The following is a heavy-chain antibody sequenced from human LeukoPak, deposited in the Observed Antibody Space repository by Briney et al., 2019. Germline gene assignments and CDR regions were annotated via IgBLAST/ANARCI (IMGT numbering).Heavy chain of an antibody. Sequence: GGSLRLSCAASGFTFSNYWMSWVRQAPGKGLEWVSSISSSSSYIYYADSVRGRFTISRDNAKNSLYLQMNSLRAEDTAVYYCATWAYYDFWSGYSPDYYYYMDVWGKGTTVTVSS. J-gene: IGHJ6*03. CDR1: GFTFSNYW. CDR3: ATWAYYDFWSGYSPDYYYYMDV. CDR2: ISSSSSYI. V-gene: IGHV3-21*01. D-gene: IGHD3-3*01.